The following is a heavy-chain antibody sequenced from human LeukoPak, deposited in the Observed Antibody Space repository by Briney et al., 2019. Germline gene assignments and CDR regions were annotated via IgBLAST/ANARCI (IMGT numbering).Heavy chain of an antibody. CDR2: IYYSGNT. Sequence: SETLSLTCTVSGGSISTYYWSWIRQPSGKGLEWIGYIYYSGNTNCNPSLKSRVTISIDTSKNQFSLKLSSVTAADTAVYYCARVGSGSFDYWGQGTLVTVSS. CDR3: ARVGSGSFDY. CDR1: GGSISTYY. J-gene: IGHJ4*02. V-gene: IGHV4-59*01. D-gene: IGHD3-10*01.